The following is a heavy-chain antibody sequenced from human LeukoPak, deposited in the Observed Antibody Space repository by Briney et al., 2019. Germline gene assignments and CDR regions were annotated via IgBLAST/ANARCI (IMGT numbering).Heavy chain of an antibody. CDR1: GFALTTCN. J-gene: IGHJ6*03. CDR3: ARNTYGYKFSMDV. CDR2: DTAFNENT. D-gene: IGHD5-24*01. V-gene: IGHV1-18*01. Sequence: GASVKVSCKASGFALTTCNIVWLRQAPGQGLEWVGWDTAFNENTHYLRKVQGRVTMTRDTSTSTAYMELRSLRFDDTAVYYCARNTYGYKFSMDVWGKGTTVTVSS.